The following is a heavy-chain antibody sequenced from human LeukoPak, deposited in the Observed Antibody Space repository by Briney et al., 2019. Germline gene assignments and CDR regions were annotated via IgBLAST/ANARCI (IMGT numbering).Heavy chain of an antibody. CDR3: ARDQYCFQIFGVVTYYFDY. J-gene: IGHJ4*02. CDR2: ISSSGSTI. Sequence: GGSLRLSCAASGFTFSDYYMSWIRQAPGKGLEWVSYISSSGSTIYYADSVKGRFTISRDNAKNSLYLQMNSLRAEDTAVYYCARDQYCFQIFGVVTYYFDYWGQGTLVTVSS. D-gene: IGHD3-3*01. V-gene: IGHV3-11*04. CDR1: GFTFSDYY.